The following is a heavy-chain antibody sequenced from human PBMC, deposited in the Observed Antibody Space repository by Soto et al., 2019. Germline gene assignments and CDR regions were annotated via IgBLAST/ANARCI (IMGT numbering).Heavy chain of an antibody. CDR1: GGTFSSYA. V-gene: IGHV1-69*05. CDR2: IIPIFGTA. J-gene: IGHJ3*02. CDR3: ARERSQSSSWFKGFDS. Sequence: SVKVSCKASGGTFSSYAISWVRQAPGQGLEWMGGIIPIFGTANYAQKFQGRVTMTRNTSISTAYMELGSLRSEATAAYYCARERSQSSSWFKGFDSGGQGTMLTVSS. D-gene: IGHD6-13*01.